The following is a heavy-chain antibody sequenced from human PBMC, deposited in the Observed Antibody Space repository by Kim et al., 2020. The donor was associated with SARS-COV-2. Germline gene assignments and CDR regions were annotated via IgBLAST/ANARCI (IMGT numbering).Heavy chain of an antibody. CDR1: GFSFSTSD. CDR3: AKFICLPY. Sequence: GGSLRLSCAASGFSFSTSDMHWLRQGPGKGLMWVSLISSDGSRTDYADSVKGRFTISRDNTKNTVYLQMNSLRAEDTAVYHCAKFICLPYWGQGILVTVS. V-gene: IGHV3-74*01. CDR2: ISSDGSRT. J-gene: IGHJ4*02. D-gene: IGHD2-21*01.